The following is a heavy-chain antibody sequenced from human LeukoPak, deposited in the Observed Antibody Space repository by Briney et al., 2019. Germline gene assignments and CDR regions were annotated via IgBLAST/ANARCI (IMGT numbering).Heavy chain of an antibody. CDR2: ISGSGGKT. CDR3: AREHGSGSYFDY. CDR1: GFTFSSYG. V-gene: IGHV3-23*01. Sequence: GGSLRLSCAASGFTFSSYGMSWVRQAPGKGLEWVSGISGSGGKTDYADSVKGRFTISRDNSKNTLYLQMNSLRAEDTAVYYCAREHGSGSYFDYWGQGTLVTVSS. D-gene: IGHD3-10*01. J-gene: IGHJ4*02.